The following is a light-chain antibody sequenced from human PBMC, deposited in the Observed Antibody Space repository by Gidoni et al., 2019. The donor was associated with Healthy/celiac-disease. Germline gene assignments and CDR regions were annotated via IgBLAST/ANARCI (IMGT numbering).Light chain of an antibody. J-gene: IGKJ1*01. V-gene: IGKV3-20*01. CDR1: QSGSSSY. CDR2: GAS. Sequence: EIVLTQSPGTLSLSPGERATLACRASQSGSSSYLAWYQQKPGHAPRLLIYGASSRATGIPDRFSVSGSGTDFTLTISRLEPEDVEVYYCQQYGSSKERTFGQGTKVEIK. CDR3: QQYGSSKERT.